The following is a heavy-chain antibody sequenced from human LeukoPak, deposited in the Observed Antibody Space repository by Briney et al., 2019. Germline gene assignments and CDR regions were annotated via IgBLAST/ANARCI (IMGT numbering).Heavy chain of an antibody. CDR3: AKGGGSDFADN. V-gene: IGHV3-23*01. J-gene: IGHJ4*02. CDR2: INNRGGST. CDR1: GFTFSSYA. D-gene: IGHD1-26*01. Sequence: GGSLRLSCAASGFTFSSYAISWVRQAPRKGLEWVSSINNRGGSTYYADSVKGRFTISRDNSKNTLYLQMNSLRAEDTAVYFCAKGGGSDFADNWGQGTLVTVSS.